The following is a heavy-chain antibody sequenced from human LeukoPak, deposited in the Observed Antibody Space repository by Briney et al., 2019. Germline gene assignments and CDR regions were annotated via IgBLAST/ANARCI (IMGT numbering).Heavy chain of an antibody. CDR2: IYYSGST. J-gene: IGHJ3*02. CDR3: ARRSSLGGAFDI. CDR1: GGSISSGDYY. Sequence: SQTLSLTCTVSGGSISSGDYYWSWIRQPPGKGLEWIGYIYYSGSTYYNPSLKSRVTISVDTSKNQFSLKLSSVTAADTAVYYCARRSSLGGAFDIWGQGTMVTVSS. V-gene: IGHV4-30-4*01.